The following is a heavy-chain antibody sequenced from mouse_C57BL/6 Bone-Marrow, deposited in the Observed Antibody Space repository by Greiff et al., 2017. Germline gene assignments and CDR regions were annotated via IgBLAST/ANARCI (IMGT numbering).Heavy chain of an antibody. Sequence: EVKLVESGGGLVKPGGSLKLSCAASGFTFSSYAMSWVRQTPEKRLEWVATISDGGSYTYYPDNVKGRFTISRDNAKNNLYLQMSHLKSEDTAMXYCARYRHFDYWGQGTTLTVSS. CDR1: GFTFSSYA. V-gene: IGHV5-4*03. CDR3: ARYRHFDY. CDR2: ISDGGSYT. D-gene: IGHD2-14*01. J-gene: IGHJ2*01.